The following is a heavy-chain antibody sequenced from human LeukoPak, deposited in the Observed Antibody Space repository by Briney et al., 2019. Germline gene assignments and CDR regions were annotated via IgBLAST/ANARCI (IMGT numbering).Heavy chain of an antibody. J-gene: IGHJ1*01. V-gene: IGHV3-23*01. CDR2: ISDSGTST. D-gene: IGHD3-22*01. CDR1: GFTFRSYD. CDR3: AKGLYYYDDSGFLAEYFQH. Sequence: GGSLRLSCAASGFTFRSYDLSWVREAPGKGLEWVADISDSGTSTYYAPSVQGRFAISKDFSSSMLSLQMDSLRAEDTAVYYCAKGLYYYDDSGFLAEYFQHWGQGTLVTVSS.